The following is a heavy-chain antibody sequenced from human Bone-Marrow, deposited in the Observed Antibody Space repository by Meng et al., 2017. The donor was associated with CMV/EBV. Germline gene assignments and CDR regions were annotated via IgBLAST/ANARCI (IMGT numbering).Heavy chain of an antibody. CDR2: ISWDGGST. V-gene: IGHV3-43*01. CDR3: AKDLDSGSYLVFDY. CDR1: GFTFDYYT. Sequence: GFTFDYYTLHWVRQAPGKVLEWVSLISWDGGSTYYADSVKGRFTISRDNSKNSLYLQMNSLRTEDTALYYCAKDLDSGSYLVFDYWGQGTLVTVSS. J-gene: IGHJ4*02. D-gene: IGHD1-26*01.